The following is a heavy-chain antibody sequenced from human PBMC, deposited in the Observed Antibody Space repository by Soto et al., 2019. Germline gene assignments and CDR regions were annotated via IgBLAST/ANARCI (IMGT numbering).Heavy chain of an antibody. CDR3: AKDGGGGDDYYYYDMDV. V-gene: IGHV1-69*08. CDR2: IIPILGIT. Sequence: QVQLVQSGAEVKKPGSSVKVSCKASGGTFSSHTINWVRQAPGQGLEWMGRIIPILGITNYAQRFQGRVMIIANKFTRTANVELSSLRSEDKAVYYCAKDGGGGDDYYYYDMDVWGQGTTVTVSS. D-gene: IGHD3-10*01. J-gene: IGHJ6*02. CDR1: GGTFSSHT.